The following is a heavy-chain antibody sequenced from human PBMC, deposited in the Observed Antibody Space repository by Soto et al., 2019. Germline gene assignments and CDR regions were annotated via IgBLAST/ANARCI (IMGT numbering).Heavy chain of an antibody. D-gene: IGHD2-2*01. CDR3: ARDWRVPAAVYFDY. CDR2: IKQEGSEK. Sequence: EVQLVESGGGLVQPGGSLRLSCAASGFTFSSYWMSWVRQAPGKGLEWVANIKQEGSEKYYVDSVQGRFTISRDNAKNSLYLQMNSLRAEDTAVYYCARDWRVPAAVYFDYWGQGTLVTVSS. CDR1: GFTFSSYW. V-gene: IGHV3-7*01. J-gene: IGHJ4*02.